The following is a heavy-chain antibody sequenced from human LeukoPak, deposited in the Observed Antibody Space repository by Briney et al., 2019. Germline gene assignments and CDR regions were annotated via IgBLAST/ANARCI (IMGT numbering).Heavy chain of an antibody. CDR3: ATKYYYDSSGGFDT. CDR1: GYSFTTYW. D-gene: IGHD3-22*01. J-gene: IGHJ5*02. CDR2: IYPGDSDT. Sequence: PGGSLRLSCKGSGYSFTTYWIACVRQMPGNGLEWMGIIYPGDSDTKYSPSFQGQVTMSVDKSITTAYLQWSSLKASDTAIYYCATKYYYDSSGGFDTWGQGTLVTVSS. V-gene: IGHV5-51*01.